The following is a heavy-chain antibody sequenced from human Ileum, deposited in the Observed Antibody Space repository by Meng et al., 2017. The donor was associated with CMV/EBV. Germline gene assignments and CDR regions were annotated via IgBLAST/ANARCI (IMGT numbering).Heavy chain of an antibody. CDR3: ARFRIAALGNLFDP. Sequence: VPLTGSGPGLVKPSQTLSLSCTVSGASISSGDYYWSWIRQPPGKGLEWIGYIFFSGNTYYNPSLNNRVIISIDTPRNQFSLKVDSVTAADTAVYYCARFRIAALGNLFDPWGHGTLVTVSS. CDR1: GASISSGDYY. CDR2: IFFSGNT. D-gene: IGHD6-13*01. V-gene: IGHV4-30-4*08. J-gene: IGHJ5*02.